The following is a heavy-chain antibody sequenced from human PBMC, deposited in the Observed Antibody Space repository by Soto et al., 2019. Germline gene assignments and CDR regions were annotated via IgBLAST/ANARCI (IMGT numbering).Heavy chain of an antibody. J-gene: IGHJ4*02. V-gene: IGHV1-46*01. Sequence: QVQLVQSGAEVKKPGASVKISCKASGDTFTSYYMHWVRQAPGQGLEWMGIINPSGDTSYAQKFQGRVTMTRDTSTSTGYMKPSSLRSGDTAVYYCARVYCSGGGCYGIDYWGQGTLVTVSS. D-gene: IGHD2-15*01. CDR3: ARVYCSGGGCYGIDY. CDR2: INPSGDT. CDR1: GDTFTSYY.